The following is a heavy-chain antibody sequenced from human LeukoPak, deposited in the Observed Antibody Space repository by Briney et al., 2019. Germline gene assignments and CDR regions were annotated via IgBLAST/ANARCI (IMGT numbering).Heavy chain of an antibody. D-gene: IGHD3-3*01. J-gene: IGHJ6*02. Sequence: GGSLRLSCAASGFTFSSYAMSWVRQAPGKGLEWVSAISGSGGSTYYADSVKGRFTISRDNSKNTLYLQMNSLRAEDTAVYYCAREEWLGYYYYGMDVWGQGTTVTVSS. CDR1: GFTFSSYA. V-gene: IGHV3-23*01. CDR2: ISGSGGST. CDR3: AREEWLGYYYYGMDV.